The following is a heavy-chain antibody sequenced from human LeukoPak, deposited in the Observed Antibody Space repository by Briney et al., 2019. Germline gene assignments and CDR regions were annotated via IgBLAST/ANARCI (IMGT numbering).Heavy chain of an antibody. CDR2: IRSKAYGGST. J-gene: IGHJ6*02. CDR3: TRGPTQQWVYYGMDV. V-gene: IGHV3-49*03. Sequence: GRSLRLSCTTSGFISGDHAMSWLRQAAGKGVEGVGFIRSKAYGGSTEHVASVKSRFTISRDDSTSLAYLQMNSLKTEDTAVYYCTRGPTQQWVYYGMDVWGQRTTVSVSS. CDR1: GFISGDHA. D-gene: IGHD1-1*01.